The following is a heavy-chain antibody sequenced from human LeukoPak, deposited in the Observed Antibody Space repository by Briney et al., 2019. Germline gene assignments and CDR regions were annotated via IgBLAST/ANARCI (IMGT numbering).Heavy chain of an antibody. J-gene: IGHJ6*03. CDR1: GGSFSGYY. D-gene: IGHD6-6*01. V-gene: IGHV4-34*01. CDR3: AREKSSSEVDYYYYYMDV. CDR2: IYHSGST. Sequence: SETLSLTCAVYGGSFSGYYWSWIRQPPGKGLEWIGEIYHSGSTYYNPSLKSRVTISVDTSKNQFSLKLSSVTAADTAVYYCAREKSSSEVDYYYYYMDVWGKGTTVTVSS.